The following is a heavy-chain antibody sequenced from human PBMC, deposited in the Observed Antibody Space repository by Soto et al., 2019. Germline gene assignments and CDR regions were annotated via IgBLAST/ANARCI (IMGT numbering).Heavy chain of an antibody. CDR1: GYTFTSYD. CDR3: ARVRAPRGYSYGRYGMDV. J-gene: IGHJ6*02. V-gene: IGHV1-8*01. CDR2: MNPNSGNT. Sequence: ASVKVSCKASGYTFTSYDINWVRQATGQGLEWMGWMNPNSGNTGYAQKFQGRVTMTRNTSISTAYMELSSLRSEDTAVYYCARVRAPRGYSYGRYGMDVWGQWTTVTVSS. D-gene: IGHD5-18*01.